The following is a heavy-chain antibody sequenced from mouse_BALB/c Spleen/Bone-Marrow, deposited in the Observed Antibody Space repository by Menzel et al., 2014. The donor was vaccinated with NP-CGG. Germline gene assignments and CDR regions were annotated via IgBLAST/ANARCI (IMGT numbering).Heavy chain of an antibody. CDR2: IDPSDSYT. CDR1: GYTFTSYW. Sequence: VQLQQSGAELVKPGASVKMSCKASGYTFTSYWMHWVRQRPGQGLEWIGVIDPSDSYTSYIQKFKGMATLTVDTSSSTAYMQLSSLTSEDSAVYYCTRDAMDYWGQGTSVTVSS. CDR3: TRDAMDY. V-gene: IGHV1S127*01. J-gene: IGHJ4*01.